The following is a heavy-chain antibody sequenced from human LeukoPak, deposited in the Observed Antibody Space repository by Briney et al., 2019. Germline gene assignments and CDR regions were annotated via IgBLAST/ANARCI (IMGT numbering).Heavy chain of an antibody. V-gene: IGHV4-30-2*01. J-gene: IGHJ4*02. CDR1: GGSISSGGYY. CDR3: ARESGPEYCSSTSCFIDY. Sequence: SETLSLTCTVSGGSISSGGYYWSWIRQPPGKGLEWIGYIYHSGSAYYNPSLKSRVTMSVDRSKNQFSLKLTSVTTADTAVYYCARESGPEYCSSTSCFIDYWGQGTLVTVSS. CDR2: IYHSGSA. D-gene: IGHD2-2*01.